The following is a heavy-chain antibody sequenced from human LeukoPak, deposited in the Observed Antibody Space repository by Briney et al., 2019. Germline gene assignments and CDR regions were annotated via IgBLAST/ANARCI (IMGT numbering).Heavy chain of an antibody. CDR3: ARDSTNDYGDFGY. CDR1: GFTFSSYA. D-gene: IGHD4-17*01. J-gene: IGHJ4*02. Sequence: PGGSLRLSCAASGFTFSSYAMHWVRQAPGKGLEWVAVISYDGSNKYYADSVKGRFTISRDNSKNTLYLQMNSLRAEDTAVYYCARDSTNDYGDFGYWSQGTLVTVSS. CDR2: ISYDGSNK. V-gene: IGHV3-30*04.